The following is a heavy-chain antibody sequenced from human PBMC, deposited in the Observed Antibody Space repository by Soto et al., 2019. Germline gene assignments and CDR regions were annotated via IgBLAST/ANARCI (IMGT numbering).Heavy chain of an antibody. CDR3: ARDLTSVSGS. CDR2: IIPIFDAT. D-gene: IGHD5-12*01. Sequence: QVQMVQSGAEVKKPGSSARVSCKVSGGTFSRHSISWVRQAPGQGLEWMGGIIPIFDATQYAQKFQGRLPITADESTTTFHMDLSGLRPEATAIYYCARDLTSVSGSWGQGTLVTVS. J-gene: IGHJ4*02. V-gene: IGHV1-69*01. CDR1: GGTFSRHS.